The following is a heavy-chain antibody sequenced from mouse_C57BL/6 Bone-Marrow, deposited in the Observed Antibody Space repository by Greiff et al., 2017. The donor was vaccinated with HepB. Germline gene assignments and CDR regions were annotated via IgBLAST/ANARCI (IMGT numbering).Heavy chain of an antibody. CDR1: GLTFSSYA. CDR3: ARDPIYYYGSSYAMDY. Sequence: EVQLVESGGGLVKHGGSLKLSCAASGLTFSSYAMSWVRQTPEKRLEWVATISDGGSYTYYPDNVKGRFTISRDNAKNNLYLQMSHLKSEDTAMYYCARDPIYYYGSSYAMDYWGQGTSVTVSS. CDR2: ISDGGSYT. J-gene: IGHJ4*01. D-gene: IGHD1-1*01. V-gene: IGHV5-4*01.